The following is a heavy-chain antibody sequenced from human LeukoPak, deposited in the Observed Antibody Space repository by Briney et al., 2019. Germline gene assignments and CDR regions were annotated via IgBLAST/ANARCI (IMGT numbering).Heavy chain of an antibody. J-gene: IGHJ4*02. Sequence: GGSLRLSCQVSGFTFSSYGMNWVRQAPGKGLDWVASVAYDGSNENYAESVKGRFTISRDNSKNMLYLQMNSLRAEDTAVYFCARLSGSVTIFGVVDYFDYWGPGTLVTVSS. V-gene: IGHV3-30*04. CDR2: VAYDGSNE. CDR3: ARLSGSVTIFGVVDYFDY. CDR1: GFTFSSYG. D-gene: IGHD3-3*01.